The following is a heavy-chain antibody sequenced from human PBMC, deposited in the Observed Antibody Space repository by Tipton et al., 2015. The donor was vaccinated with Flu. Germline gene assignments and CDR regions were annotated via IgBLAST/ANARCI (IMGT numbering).Heavy chain of an antibody. CDR1: GGSFSGAY. J-gene: IGHJ6*02. CDR2: VNHSGST. Sequence: TLSLTCVVYGGSFSGAYCSWIRQPPGKGLEWIGEVNHSGSTNYNPSLKSRVTISVDTSKNQFSLKLDSVTAADPGLYYCARDRIVNGFWTGYEGYGMDVWGQGTTVTVSS. D-gene: IGHD3/OR15-3a*01. CDR3: ARDRIVNGFWTGYEGYGMDV. V-gene: IGHV4-34*01.